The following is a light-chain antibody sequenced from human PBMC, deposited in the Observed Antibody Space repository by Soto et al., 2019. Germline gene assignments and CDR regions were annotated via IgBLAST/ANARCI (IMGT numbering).Light chain of an antibody. CDR3: AAWDDSLNGRAV. CDR1: SSNIGSNT. CDR2: SNN. J-gene: IGLJ7*01. V-gene: IGLV1-44*01. Sequence: QLVLTQPPSASGTPGQRVTISCSGSSSNIGSNTVNWYQQLPGTAPKLLIYSNNQRPSGVPDRSSGSKSGTSASLAISGLQSEDEADYCCAAWDDSLNGRAVFGGGTKLTVL.